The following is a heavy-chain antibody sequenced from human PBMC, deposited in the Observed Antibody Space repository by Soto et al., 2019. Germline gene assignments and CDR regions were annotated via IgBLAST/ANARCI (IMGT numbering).Heavy chain of an antibody. Sequence: SVKVSCKASGGTFSSYAISWVRQAPGQGLEWMGGIIPIFGTANYAQKFQGRVTITADESTSTAYMELSSLRSEDTAVYYCAGANPLDDYDILTGYSSRYYYGMDVWGQGTTVTVSS. D-gene: IGHD3-9*01. J-gene: IGHJ6*02. CDR3: AGANPLDDYDILTGYSSRYYYGMDV. CDR2: IIPIFGTA. CDR1: GGTFSSYA. V-gene: IGHV1-69*13.